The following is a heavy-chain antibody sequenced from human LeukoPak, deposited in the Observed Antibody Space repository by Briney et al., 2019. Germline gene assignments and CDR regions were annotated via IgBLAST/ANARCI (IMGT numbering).Heavy chain of an antibody. D-gene: IGHD5-18*01. J-gene: IGHJ4*02. CDR2: IFGSGGSP. CDR3: GKTTAGYSSGQKPAWPVDY. CDR1: GFTFGSFA. Sequence: GGSLRLSCEASGFTFGSFAMYWVRQAPGKGLEWIAGIFGSGGSPHYADSVKGRFTISRDNSKNTGYLQTNSLRAEDTAVYYCGKTTAGYSSGQKPAWPVDYWGQGTLVTVSS. V-gene: IGHV3-23*01.